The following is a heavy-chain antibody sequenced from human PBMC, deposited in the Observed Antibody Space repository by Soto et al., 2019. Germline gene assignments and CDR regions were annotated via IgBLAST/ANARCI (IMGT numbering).Heavy chain of an antibody. D-gene: IGHD2-15*01. CDR2: IDPSDSYT. Sequence: GESLKISFKGAGYSVTSYWISSVRQMHGKVLEWMGRIDPSDSYTNYSPSFQGHVTISADKSISTAYLQWSSLKDSDTAMHYCARIPLGYCSGGRCPDIDYSGQGTLVTVSS. V-gene: IGHV5-10-1*01. J-gene: IGHJ4*02. CDR1: GYSVTSYW. CDR3: ARIPLGYCSGGRCPDIDY.